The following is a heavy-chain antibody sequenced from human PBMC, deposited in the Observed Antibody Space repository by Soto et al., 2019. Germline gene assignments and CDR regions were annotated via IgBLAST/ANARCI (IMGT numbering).Heavy chain of an antibody. Sequence: PSETLSLTCTVSGDSISNYYWNWIRQPPGKGLEWIGYINYSGNTNYNPSLKSRVTISADTFKNQFSLKLSSVTAADTAVYYCARAEKVYAISGALDIWGQGTMVTVSS. V-gene: IGHV4-59*01. D-gene: IGHD2-8*01. CDR2: INYSGNT. CDR1: GDSISNYY. J-gene: IGHJ3*02. CDR3: ARAEKVYAISGALDI.